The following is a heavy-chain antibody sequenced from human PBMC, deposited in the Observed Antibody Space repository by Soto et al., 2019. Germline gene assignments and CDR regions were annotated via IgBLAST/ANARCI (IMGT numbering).Heavy chain of an antibody. V-gene: IGHV3-30*18. CDR1: GFTFSSYG. CDR2: ISYDGSNK. CDR3: AKDRGSSGWLFDY. Sequence: QVQLVESGGGVVQPGRSLRLSCAASGFTFSSYGMHWVRQAPGKGLEWVAVISYDGSNKYYADSVKGRFTIFRDNSKNTLYLQMNSLRAEDTAVYYCAKDRGSSGWLFDYWGQGTLVTVSS. D-gene: IGHD6-19*01. J-gene: IGHJ4*02.